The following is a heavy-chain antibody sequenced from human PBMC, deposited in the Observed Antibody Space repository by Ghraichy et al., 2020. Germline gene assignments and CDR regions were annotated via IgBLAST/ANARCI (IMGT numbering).Heavy chain of an antibody. CDR2: VSWNSANT. CDR3: AKDVGRLGTTFIDH. V-gene: IGHV3-43*01. CDR1: GFMFDAYS. J-gene: IGHJ4*02. D-gene: IGHD1-1*01. Sequence: GGSLRLSCAASGFMFDAYSMHWVRQPPGEGLEWLSAVSWNSANTYYAASVRGRFTVSRDNSKNSLYLQMNSLRAEDTAFYYCAKDVGRLGTTFIDHCCQGTVDPVSS.